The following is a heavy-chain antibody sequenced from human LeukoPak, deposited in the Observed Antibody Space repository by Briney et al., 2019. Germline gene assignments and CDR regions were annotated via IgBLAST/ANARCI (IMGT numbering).Heavy chain of an antibody. V-gene: IGHV3-20*04. CDR3: ARGRYDISTVLRFFYYGMDV. CDR1: GFSFGDFG. J-gene: IGHJ6*02. D-gene: IGHD3-22*01. CDR2: INWNGVGT. Sequence: GGSLRLSCAASGFSFGDFGMSWVRQAPGKGLEWVSGINWNGVGTSYIDSVKGRFTVSRDNAKNSLYLQMNSLRGEDTALYFCARGRYDISTVLRFFYYGMDVWGQGTPVTVSS.